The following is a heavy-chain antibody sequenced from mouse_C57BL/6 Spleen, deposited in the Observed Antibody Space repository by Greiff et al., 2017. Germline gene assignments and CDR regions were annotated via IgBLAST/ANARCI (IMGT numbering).Heavy chain of an antibody. Sequence: QVQLKQPGAELVKPGASVKMSCKASGYTFTSYWITWVKQRPGQGLEWIGDIYPGSGSTNYNEKFKSKATLTVDTSSSTAYMQLSSLTSEDSAVYYCARREPIYDGYYYYAMDYWGQGTSVTVSS. CDR2: IYPGSGST. J-gene: IGHJ4*01. D-gene: IGHD2-3*01. CDR1: GYTFTSYW. CDR3: ARREPIYDGYYYYAMDY. V-gene: IGHV1-55*01.